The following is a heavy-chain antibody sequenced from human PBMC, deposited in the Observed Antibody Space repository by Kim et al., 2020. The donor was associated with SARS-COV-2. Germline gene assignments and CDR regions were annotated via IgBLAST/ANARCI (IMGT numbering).Heavy chain of an antibody. Sequence: GGSLRLSCATSGFSFSAYDMNWVRQAPWKGLEWLSFITKRSDTIFYADSVRGRFTISRDNAKNSLYLQMNSLRDEDTAVYFCVRDRMGGAFDIWGPGTMV. V-gene: IGHV3-48*02. CDR2: ITKRSDTI. D-gene: IGHD3-16*01. CDR3: VRDRMGGAFDI. J-gene: IGHJ3*02. CDR1: GFSFSAYD.